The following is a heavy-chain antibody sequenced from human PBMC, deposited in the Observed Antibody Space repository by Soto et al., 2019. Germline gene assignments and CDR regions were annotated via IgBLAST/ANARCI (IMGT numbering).Heavy chain of an antibody. CDR3: ARDAISYYYYGSANWFDP. CDR2: IIPILGIA. Sequence: SVKVSCKASGGTFSSYTISWVRQAPGQGLEWMGRIIPILGIANYAQKFQGRVTITADKSTSTAYMELSSMRSEDTAVYYCARDAISYYYYGSANWFDPWGQGTLVTVSS. CDR1: GGTFSSYT. V-gene: IGHV1-69*04. D-gene: IGHD3-10*01. J-gene: IGHJ5*02.